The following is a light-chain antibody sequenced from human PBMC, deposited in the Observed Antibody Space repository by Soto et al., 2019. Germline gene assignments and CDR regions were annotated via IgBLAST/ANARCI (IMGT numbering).Light chain of an antibody. Sequence: EMVLTQAPGTLYLSPGERATLSCRASQSVRSNNFVLYHLKPGQAPRLLIHSASTIVTGIPDRFSGSASGTDFPLTISRLEPEDFAVYYCQQCSTSPLTFGGGTKVEIK. J-gene: IGKJ4*01. CDR2: SAS. CDR3: QQCSTSPLT. V-gene: IGKV3-20*01. CDR1: QSVRSNN.